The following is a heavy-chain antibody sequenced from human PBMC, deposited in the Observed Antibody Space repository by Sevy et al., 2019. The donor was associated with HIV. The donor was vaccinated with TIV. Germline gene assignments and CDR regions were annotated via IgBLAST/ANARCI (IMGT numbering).Heavy chain of an antibody. J-gene: IGHJ3*02. CDR3: TRKAQQQLLYPGAFDI. D-gene: IGHD6-13*01. CDR1: GFTFGDYA. V-gene: IGHV3-49*03. Sequence: GGCLRLSCTASGFTFGDYAMSWFRQAPGKGLEWVGFIRSKAYGGTTEYAASVKGRFTISRDDSKSIAYLQMNSLKTEDTAVYYCTRKAQQQLLYPGAFDIWGQGTMVTVSS. CDR2: IRSKAYGGTT.